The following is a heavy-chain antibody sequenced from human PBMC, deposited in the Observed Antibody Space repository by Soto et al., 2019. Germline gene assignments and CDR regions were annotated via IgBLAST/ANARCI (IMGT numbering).Heavy chain of an antibody. CDR3: ARAYGYYFDY. D-gene: IGHD3-10*01. CDR1: CGSLSSYY. Sequence: SETLSLTWTVSCGSLSSYYWSWIRQPPGKGLEWIGYIYYSGSTNYNPSLKSRVTISVDTSKNQFSLKLSSVTAADTAVYYCARAYGYYFDYWGQGTLVTVSS. V-gene: IGHV4-59*01. CDR2: IYYSGST. J-gene: IGHJ4*02.